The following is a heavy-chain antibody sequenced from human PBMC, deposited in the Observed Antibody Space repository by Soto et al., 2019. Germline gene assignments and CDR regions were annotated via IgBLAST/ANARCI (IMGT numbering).Heavy chain of an antibody. CDR3: ARDGRQFVPISDNFDI. CDR1: GYTFRNYG. CDR2: ISAYNGDT. Sequence: QVQLVQSGPELKKPGASVKVSCKASGYTFRNYGINWVRQAPGQGLEWMGWISAYNGDTNYAPKFQGRVTMATDTPTSTAYMELRSLKSDDTAVYYCARDGRQFVPISDNFDIWGQGTTVTVSS. V-gene: IGHV1-18*01. J-gene: IGHJ3*02. D-gene: IGHD6-6*01.